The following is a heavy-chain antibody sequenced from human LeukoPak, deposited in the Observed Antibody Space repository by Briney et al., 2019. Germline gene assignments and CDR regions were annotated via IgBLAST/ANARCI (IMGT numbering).Heavy chain of an antibody. D-gene: IGHD6-19*01. J-gene: IGHJ4*02. CDR1: GGSIGSSTYY. Sequence: SETLSLTCTVSGGSIGSSTYYWGWIRQPPGKGLEWIGSIYYSGSTYYNPSLKSRVTMSVDTSKSQSSLKLSSVTAADTAVYYCARWIAVDYTNYFDYWGQGTLATVSS. CDR2: IYYSGST. V-gene: IGHV4-39*01. CDR3: ARWIAVDYTNYFDY.